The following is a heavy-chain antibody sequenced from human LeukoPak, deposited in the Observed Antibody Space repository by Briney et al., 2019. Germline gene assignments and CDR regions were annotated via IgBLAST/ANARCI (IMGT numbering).Heavy chain of an antibody. V-gene: IGHV3-48*01. CDR3: ARDVAVAGTFYYYYYMDV. Sequence: PGGSLRLSCAASGFTFSSYSMNWVRQAPGKGLEWVSYISSSSSTIYYADSVKGRFTISRDNAKNSLYLQMNSLRAEDTAVYYCARDVAVAGTFYYYYYMDVWGKGTTVTVSS. J-gene: IGHJ6*03. D-gene: IGHD6-19*01. CDR2: ISSSSSTI. CDR1: GFTFSSYS.